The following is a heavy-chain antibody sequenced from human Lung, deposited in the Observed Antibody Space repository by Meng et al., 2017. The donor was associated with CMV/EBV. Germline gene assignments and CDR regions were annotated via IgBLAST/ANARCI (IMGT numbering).Heavy chain of an antibody. CDR1: GFLFSDAW. V-gene: IGHV3-15*01. J-gene: IGHJ4*02. D-gene: IGHD1-26*01. Sequence: VHVVESGGGLVKPGESLRLSCAASGFLFSDAWMSWVRQGPGKGLEWVGLIRSKSDGETTDYASPVKGRFTISRDDSKNTLYLEMSSLKTEDTAIYYCTTSFGGSYSSWGQGTLVTVSS. CDR2: IRSKSDGETT. CDR3: TTSFGGSYSS.